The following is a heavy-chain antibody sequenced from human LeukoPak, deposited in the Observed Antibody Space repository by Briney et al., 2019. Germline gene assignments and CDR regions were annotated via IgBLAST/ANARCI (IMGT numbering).Heavy chain of an antibody. CDR2: IAVGSGNT. CDR3: AAWFGSLLRDY. J-gene: IGHJ4*02. Sequence: TSVKVSCKTSGFSFTTSAMQWVRQPRGQRLEWIGWIAVGSGNTNYAQKFQERVTITRDLSTNTAYMELSGLRSEDTAVYYCAAWFGSLLRDYWGQGTLVTVSS. CDR1: GFSFTTSA. D-gene: IGHD3-10*01. V-gene: IGHV1-58*02.